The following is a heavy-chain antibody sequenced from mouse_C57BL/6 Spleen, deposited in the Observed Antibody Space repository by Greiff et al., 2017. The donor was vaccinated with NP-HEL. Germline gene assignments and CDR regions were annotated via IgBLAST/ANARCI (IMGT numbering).Heavy chain of an antibody. CDR3: ARSGIAQAYFDY. V-gene: IGHV1-26*01. CDR2: INPNNGGT. Sequence: VQLKESGPELVKPGASVKISCKASGYTFTDYYMNWVKQSHGKSLEWIGDINPNNGGTSYNQKFKGKATLTVDKSSSTAYMELRSLTSEDSAVYYCARSGIAQAYFDYWGQGTTLTVSS. CDR1: GYTFTDYY. J-gene: IGHJ2*01. D-gene: IGHD3-2*02.